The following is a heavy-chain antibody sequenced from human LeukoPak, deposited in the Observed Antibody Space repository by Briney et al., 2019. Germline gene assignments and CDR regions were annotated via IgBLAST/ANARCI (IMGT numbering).Heavy chain of an antibody. J-gene: IGHJ3*01. V-gene: IGHV4-39*02. CDR3: ASHETTVTAGRWAFDV. CDR1: GGSISSNDYY. Sequence: SETLSLTCTVSGGSISSNDYYWAWLRQPPGKGLEWIVTIHYSGRTFYNPSLRSRFTTSVDTFKNHFSLKLSSVTAADTAIYYCASHETTVTAGRWAFDVGGQGTVVTVSS. CDR2: IHYSGRT. D-gene: IGHD4-17*01.